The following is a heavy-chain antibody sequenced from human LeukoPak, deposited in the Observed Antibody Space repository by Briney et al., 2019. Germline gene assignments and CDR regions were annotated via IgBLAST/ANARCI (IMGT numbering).Heavy chain of an antibody. V-gene: IGHV1-8*01. CDR3: ARQGSGYYNWFDP. Sequence: ASVKVSCKASGYTFTSYDINWVRQATGQGLEWMGWMNPNSGNTGYAQKFQGRVTMTRDTSISTAYMEPSSLRSEDTAVYYCARQGSGYYNWFDPWGQGTLVTVSS. CDR1: GYTFTSYD. CDR2: MNPNSGNT. J-gene: IGHJ5*02. D-gene: IGHD3-22*01.